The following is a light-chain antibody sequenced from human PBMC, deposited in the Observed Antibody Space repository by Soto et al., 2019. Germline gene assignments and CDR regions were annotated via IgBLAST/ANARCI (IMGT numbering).Light chain of an antibody. Sequence: QSALTQPASVSGSPGQSITISCTGTSSDVGGYNCVSWYQQHPGKAPKLMIHDVSNRPSGVSNRFSGSKSGNTASLTISGLQAEDEADYYCSSYTSSSTYVFGTGTKLTVL. CDR1: SSDVGGYNC. CDR3: SSYTSSSTYV. V-gene: IGLV2-14*01. J-gene: IGLJ1*01. CDR2: DVS.